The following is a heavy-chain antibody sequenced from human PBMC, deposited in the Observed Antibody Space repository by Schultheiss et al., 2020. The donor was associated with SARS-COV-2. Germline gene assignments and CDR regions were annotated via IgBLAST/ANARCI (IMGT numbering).Heavy chain of an antibody. J-gene: IGHJ5*02. CDR2: IRSSGRDI. CDR1: GFTFGTYN. Sequence: GGSLRLSCAASGFTFGTYNMHWVRQAPGKGLEFVASIRSSGRDIYYADSMQGRFTVSRDNANNSLYLQMHSLRAEDTAVYYCVRDWSWWTPYNCFDLWGRGTLVTVSS. V-gene: IGHV3-21*01. CDR3: VRDWSWWTPYNCFDL. D-gene: IGHD2-15*01.